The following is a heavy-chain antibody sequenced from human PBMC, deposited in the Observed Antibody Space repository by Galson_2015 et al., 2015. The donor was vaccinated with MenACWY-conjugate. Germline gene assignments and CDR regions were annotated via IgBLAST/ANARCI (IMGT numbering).Heavy chain of an antibody. V-gene: IGHV3-48*03. J-gene: IGHJ4*02. CDR3: ATRSGDGGGGYCFDY. Sequence: SLRLSCAASGFTFSSYEMNWVRQAPGKGLEWVSYISSSGFTIYHADSVKGRFTISRDNAKNSLYLQMNSLRAEDSAVYYCATRSGDGGGGYCFDYWGQGTLVTVSS. CDR2: ISSSGFTI. D-gene: IGHD4-23*01. CDR1: GFTFSSYE.